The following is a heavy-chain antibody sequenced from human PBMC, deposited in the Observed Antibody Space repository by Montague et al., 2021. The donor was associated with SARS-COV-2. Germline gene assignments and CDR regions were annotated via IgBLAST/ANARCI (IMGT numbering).Heavy chain of an antibody. CDR1: GYTLTELS. CDR3: ATSSVLTVSGWFDP. D-gene: IGHD3-9*01. Sequence: SVKVSCKVSGYTLTELSMHWVRQAPGKGLEWMGGFDPEDGETIYAQKFQGRVTMIEDTSTDTAYMELSSLRSEDTAVYYCATSSVLTVSGWFDPWGQGTLVTVSS. CDR2: FDPEDGET. J-gene: IGHJ5*02. V-gene: IGHV1-24*01.